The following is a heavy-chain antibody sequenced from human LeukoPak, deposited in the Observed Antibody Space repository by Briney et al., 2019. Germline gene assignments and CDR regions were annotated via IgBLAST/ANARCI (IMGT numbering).Heavy chain of an antibody. V-gene: IGHV4-39*01. CDR2: IYYSGST. CDR3: ARPLPGYSSCLYPFDY. D-gene: IGHD6-19*01. J-gene: IGHJ4*02. CDR1: GGSISSSSYY. Sequence: SETLSLTCTVSGGSISSSSYYWGWIRQPPGKGLEWIGSIYYSGSTYYNPSLKSRVTISVDTSKNQFSLKLSSVTAADTAVYFCARPLPGYSSCLYPFDYWGQGTLVTGFS.